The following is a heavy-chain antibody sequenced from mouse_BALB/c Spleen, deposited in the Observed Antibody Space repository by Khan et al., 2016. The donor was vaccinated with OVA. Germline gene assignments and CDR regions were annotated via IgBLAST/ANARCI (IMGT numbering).Heavy chain of an antibody. CDR3: ARDARRY. CDR1: GYTFPEYT. CDR2: INPKNGGT. J-gene: IGHJ4*01. Sequence: EVQLQESGPELVKPGASVKISCKTSGYTFPEYTVHWVKQSPGKSLDWIGVINPKNGGTAYNQKFKGKVTLTVDKSSSTAYMQFRSLTSEDSAVYYCARDARRYWGQGTSVTVAS. V-gene: IGHV1-18*01.